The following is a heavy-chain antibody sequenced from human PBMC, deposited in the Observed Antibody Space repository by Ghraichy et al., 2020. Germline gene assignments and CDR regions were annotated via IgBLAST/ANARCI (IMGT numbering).Heavy chain of an antibody. V-gene: IGHV4-59*08. D-gene: IGHD1-26*01. CDR3: ARQHLGGARKAFDC. J-gene: IGHJ4*02. Sequence: SETLSLTCTVSGGSISGYYWSWIRQPPGKGLEWIGYIYYSGSTNYNPSLNSRVTISLDTSKNQFSLNLSSVTAADTAVYYCARQHLGGARKAFDCWGQGTLVTVSS. CDR2: IYYSGST. CDR1: GGSISGYY.